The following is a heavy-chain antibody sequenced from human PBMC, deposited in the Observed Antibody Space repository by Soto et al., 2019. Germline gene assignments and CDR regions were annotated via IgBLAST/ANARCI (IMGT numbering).Heavy chain of an antibody. V-gene: IGHV1-69*13. D-gene: IGHD5-12*01. CDR3: ARDSSGYDYGIYYYGMDV. CDR2: IIPIFGTA. Sequence: ASVKVSCKASGGTFSSYAISWVRQAPGQGLEWMGGIIPIFGTANYAQKFQGRVTITADESTSTAYMELSSLRSEDTAVYYCARDSSGYDYGIYYYGMDVWGQGTTVTVSS. J-gene: IGHJ6*02. CDR1: GGTFSSYA.